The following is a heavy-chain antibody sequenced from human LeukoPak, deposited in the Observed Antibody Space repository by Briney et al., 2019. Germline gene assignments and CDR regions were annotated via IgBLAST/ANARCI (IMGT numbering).Heavy chain of an antibody. V-gene: IGHV1-69*06. CDR3: ASQGTTDLSNDY. D-gene: IGHD4-17*01. CDR2: IIPIFGTA. J-gene: IGHJ4*02. CDR1: GGTFSSYA. Sequence: ASVTVSCKASGGTFSSYAISWVRQAPGQGLEWMGEIIPIFGTANYAQKFQGRVTITADKSTSTAYMELSSLRSEDTAVYYCASQGTTDLSNDYWGQGTLVTVSS.